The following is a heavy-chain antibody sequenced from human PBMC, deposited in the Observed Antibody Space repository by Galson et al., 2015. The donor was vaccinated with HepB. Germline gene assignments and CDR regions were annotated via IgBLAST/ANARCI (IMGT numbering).Heavy chain of an antibody. Sequence: QSGAEVKKPGESLKISCKAPGYSFSSHWIGWVRQMPGKGLEWMAFINPTDSDTRYTPSFQGHVTISADKSNSATYLHWSNLKASDTATYCCTRPTGGLNKYSYYGMDAWGQGTTVTVSS. CDR2: INPTDSDT. CDR3: TRPTGGLNKYSYYGMDA. J-gene: IGHJ6*02. V-gene: IGHV5-51*01. D-gene: IGHD1-14*01. CDR1: GYSFSSHW.